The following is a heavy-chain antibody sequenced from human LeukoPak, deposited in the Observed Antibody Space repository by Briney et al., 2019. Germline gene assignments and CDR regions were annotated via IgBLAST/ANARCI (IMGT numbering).Heavy chain of an antibody. D-gene: IGHD5-18*01. CDR3: ATIKRGSIFCYFDF. Sequence: PSETLSLTCAVSGGSISSHYWSWIRQPPGKGLEWIAYLFDSVNTKDNPSLQSRLTLSADTSKNQLSLRLSSVTAADTAVYYCATIKRGSIFCYFDFWGQGIKVTVSS. CDR2: LFDSVNT. V-gene: IGHV4-59*11. CDR1: GGSISSHY. J-gene: IGHJ4*02.